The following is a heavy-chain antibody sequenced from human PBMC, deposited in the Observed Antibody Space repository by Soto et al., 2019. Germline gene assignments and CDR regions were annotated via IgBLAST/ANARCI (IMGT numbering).Heavy chain of an antibody. Sequence: ASVKVSCKASGYTFTSYYMHWVRQAPGQGLELVAWISAYNGYPKYTQKFQGRVTVTTDASTRTGYMELRNLKSDDTAVYYCARASAGALYDVWGQGTTVTVSS. CDR1: GYTFTSYY. J-gene: IGHJ6*02. CDR3: ARASAGALYDV. V-gene: IGHV1-18*04. CDR2: ISAYNGYP.